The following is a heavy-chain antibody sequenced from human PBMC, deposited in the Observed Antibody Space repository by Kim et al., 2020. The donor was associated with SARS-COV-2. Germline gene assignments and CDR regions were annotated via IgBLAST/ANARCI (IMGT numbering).Heavy chain of an antibody. CDR1: GYTFTSYA. D-gene: IGHD1-26*01. J-gene: IGHJ4*02. CDR3: ATSISGSYESGHYFDY. Sequence: ASVKVSCKASGYTFTSYAMHWVRQAPGQRLEWMGWINAGNGNTKYSQKFQGRVTITRDTSASTAYMELSSLRSEDTAVYYCATSISGSYESGHYFDYWGQGTLVTVSS. V-gene: IGHV1-3*01. CDR2: INAGNGNT.